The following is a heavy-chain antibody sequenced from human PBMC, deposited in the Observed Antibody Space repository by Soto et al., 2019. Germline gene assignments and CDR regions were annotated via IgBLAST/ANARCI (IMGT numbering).Heavy chain of an antibody. J-gene: IGHJ3*02. CDR3: ARDNVFQHIVVMTGSAFDI. Sequence: QVQLVQSGAEVKKPGSSVKVSCKASGGTFSSYTISWVRQAPGQGLEWMGRIIPILGIANYAQKFQGRVTITADKSTSTAYMELSSLRSEDTAVYYCARDNVFQHIVVMTGSAFDIWGQGTMVTVSS. CDR1: GGTFSSYT. D-gene: IGHD2-21*02. CDR2: IIPILGIA. V-gene: IGHV1-69*08.